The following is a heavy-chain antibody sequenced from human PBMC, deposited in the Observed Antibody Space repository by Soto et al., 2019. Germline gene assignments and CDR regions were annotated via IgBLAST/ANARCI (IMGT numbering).Heavy chain of an antibody. V-gene: IGHV3-23*01. Sequence: PGGSLRLSCAAAGFMFSSYVMSWVRQAPGKGLQWVATIHPSGVSTHYAESVRGRFTISRDNSRDTLYLQMNSLRAEDTAVYYCAKDPSTGTPDCRGQG. J-gene: IGHJ1*01. CDR1: GFMFSSYV. CDR2: IHPSGVST. D-gene: IGHD2-15*01. CDR3: AKDPSTGTPDC.